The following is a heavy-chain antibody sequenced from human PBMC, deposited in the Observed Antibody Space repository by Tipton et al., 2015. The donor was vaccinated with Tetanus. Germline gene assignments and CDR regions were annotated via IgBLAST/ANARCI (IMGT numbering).Heavy chain of an antibody. CDR2: IYYTGST. CDR3: ARTSGYFRSGAYIDV. V-gene: IGHV4-59*12. D-gene: IGHD3-10*01. J-gene: IGHJ2*01. CDR1: GGSMNSYY. Sequence: TLSLTCTVSGGSMNSYYWSWIRQPPGKGLEWIGYIYYTGSTNYNPSLKSGVTISLDTSKNEFSLTLSSVTAADTAVYYCARTSGYFRSGAYIDVWGRGTLVTVSS.